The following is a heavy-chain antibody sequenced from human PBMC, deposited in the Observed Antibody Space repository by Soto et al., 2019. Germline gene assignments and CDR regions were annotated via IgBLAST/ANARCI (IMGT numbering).Heavy chain of an antibody. CDR1: GFSLSTSGVG. V-gene: IGHV2-5*02. D-gene: IGHD6-6*01. CDR2: IYWDDDK. Sequence: QITLKESGPPLVKPTQTLTLTCTFSGFSLSTSGVGVGWIRQPPGKALEWLALIYWDDDKRYSPSLKSRLTXTXXTSKNQVVLTLTNMDPGDTATSYCALMYRRSPVGYWGQGTLVTVSS. J-gene: IGHJ4*02. CDR3: ALMYRRSPVGY.